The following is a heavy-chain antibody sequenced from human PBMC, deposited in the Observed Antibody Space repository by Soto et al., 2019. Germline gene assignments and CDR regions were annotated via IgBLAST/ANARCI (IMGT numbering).Heavy chain of an antibody. D-gene: IGHD5-12*01. CDR1: GGTFSSYA. J-gene: IGHJ4*02. CDR2: IIPIFGTA. Sequence: SVKVSCKASGGTFSSYAISWVRQAPGQGLEWMGGIIPIFGTANYAQKFQGRVTITADESTSTAYMELSSLRSEDTAVYYCARDLGYSGYDFPVFGYWGQGTLVTVSS. V-gene: IGHV1-69*13. CDR3: ARDLGYSGYDFPVFGY.